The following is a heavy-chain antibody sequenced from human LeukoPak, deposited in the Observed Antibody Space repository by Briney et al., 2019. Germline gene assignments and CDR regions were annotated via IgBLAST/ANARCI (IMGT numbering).Heavy chain of an antibody. CDR3: ARYDGSSSSGEYFQH. CDR2: INPNSGGT. CDR1: GYTFTSYA. J-gene: IGHJ1*01. V-gene: IGHV1-46*01. Sequence: ASVKVSCKASGYTFTSYAMNWVRQAPGQGLEWMGWINPNSGGTSYAQKFQGRVTMTRDTSTSTVYMELSSLRSEDTAVYYCARYDGSSSSGEYFQHWGQGTLVTVSS. D-gene: IGHD6-6*01.